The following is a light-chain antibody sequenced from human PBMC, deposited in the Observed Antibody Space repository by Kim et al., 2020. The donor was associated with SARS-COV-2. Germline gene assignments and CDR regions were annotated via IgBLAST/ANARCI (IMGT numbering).Light chain of an antibody. CDR3: QHYVTSPYT. CDR2: GAS. V-gene: IGKV3-20*01. Sequence: LSPGERATLACRPSLTVHINFLAWYQQRPGQAPRLLLSGASTRATGIPGRFSVSGSGTDFTLTISRLEPEDCAVYYCQHYVTSPYTFGQGTKLEI. J-gene: IGKJ2*01. CDR1: LTVHINF.